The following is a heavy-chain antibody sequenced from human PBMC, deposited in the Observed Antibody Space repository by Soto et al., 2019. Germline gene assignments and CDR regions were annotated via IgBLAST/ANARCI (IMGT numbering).Heavy chain of an antibody. CDR3: ARGGYCSGGSCYSGWFDP. CDR2: MNPNSGNT. V-gene: IGHV1-8*01. Sequence: ASVKGSCKASGYTFTIYYINWVRQATGQGLEWMGWMNPNSGNTGYAQKFQGRVTMTRNTSISTAYMELSSLRSEDTAVYYCARGGYCSGGSCYSGWFDPWGQGTLVTVSS. D-gene: IGHD2-15*01. CDR1: GYTFTIYY. J-gene: IGHJ5*02.